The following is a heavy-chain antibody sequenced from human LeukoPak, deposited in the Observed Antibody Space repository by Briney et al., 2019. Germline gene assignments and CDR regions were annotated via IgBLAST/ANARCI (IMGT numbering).Heavy chain of an antibody. Sequence: SETLSLTCAVYGGSFSGYYWSWIRQPPGKGLEWIGEINHSGSTNYNPSLKSRVTISVDTSKNQFSLKLSSVTAADTAVYYCARGYTFGSSALFDYWGQGTLVTVSS. D-gene: IGHD1-26*01. CDR3: ARGYTFGSSALFDY. CDR2: INHSGST. V-gene: IGHV4-34*01. J-gene: IGHJ4*02. CDR1: GGSFSGYY.